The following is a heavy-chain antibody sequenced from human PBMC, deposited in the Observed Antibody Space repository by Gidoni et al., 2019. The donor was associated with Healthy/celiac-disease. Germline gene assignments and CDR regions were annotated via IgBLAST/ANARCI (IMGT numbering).Heavy chain of an antibody. CDR3: AAFNPDDYDSSGPLDY. Sequence: EVQLLESGGGLVQPGGSLRLSCAASGFTFSSYAMSWVRQAPGKGLEWVSAISGSGGSTYYADTVKGRFTISRDNSKNTLYLQMNSLRAEDTAVYYCAAFNPDDYDSSGPLDYWGQGTLVTVSS. CDR2: ISGSGGST. D-gene: IGHD3-22*01. CDR1: GFTFSSYA. J-gene: IGHJ4*02. V-gene: IGHV3-23*01.